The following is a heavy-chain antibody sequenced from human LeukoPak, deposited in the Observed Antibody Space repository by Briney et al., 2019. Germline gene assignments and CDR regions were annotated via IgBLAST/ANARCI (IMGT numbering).Heavy chain of an antibody. CDR3: ARSYGDYFDY. CDR1: GFTFSTYW. V-gene: IGHV3-7*01. CDR2: IQQDGSEK. J-gene: IGHJ4*02. Sequence: GGSLRLSCAVSGFTFSTYWMSWVRQAPGKGLEWVANIQQDGSEKYYVDSVKGRFTISRDNAKNSLYLQMNSLRAEDTAVYYCARSYGDYFDYWGQGTLVTVSS. D-gene: IGHD4-17*01.